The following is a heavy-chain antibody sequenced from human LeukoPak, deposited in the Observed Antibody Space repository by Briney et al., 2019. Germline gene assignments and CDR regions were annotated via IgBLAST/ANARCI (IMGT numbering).Heavy chain of an antibody. J-gene: IGHJ4*02. CDR3: AKARSKYYYDSSGYYLDY. CDR2: ISGSGGST. Sequence: GGSLRLSCAASGFTFSSYAMSWVRQAPGEGLEWVSAISGSGGSTYYADSVKGRFTISRDNSKNTLYLQMNSLRDEDTAVYYCAKARSKYYYDSSGYYLDYWGQGTLVTVCS. D-gene: IGHD3-22*01. CDR1: GFTFSSYA. V-gene: IGHV3-23*01.